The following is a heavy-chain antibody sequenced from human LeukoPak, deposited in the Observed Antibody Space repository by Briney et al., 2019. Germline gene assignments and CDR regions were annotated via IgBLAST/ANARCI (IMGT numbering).Heavy chain of an antibody. CDR2: ISDSGGST. J-gene: IGHJ6*02. Sequence: PGGSLRLSCAASGFTFSSYAMSWVRQAPGKGLEWVSSISDSGGSTYYADSVKGRFTISRDNSKNTLYLQMNSLRAEDTAVYYCARGTDYYGSGSYYTYYYYYGMDVWGQGTTVTVSS. CDR1: GFTFSSYA. V-gene: IGHV3-23*01. CDR3: ARGTDYYGSGSYYTYYYYYGMDV. D-gene: IGHD3-10*01.